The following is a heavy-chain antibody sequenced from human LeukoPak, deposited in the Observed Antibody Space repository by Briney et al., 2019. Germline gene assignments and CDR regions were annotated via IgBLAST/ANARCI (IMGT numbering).Heavy chain of an antibody. CDR1: GGPISNKY. J-gene: IGHJ5*02. Sequence: SETLSLTCTVSGGPISNKYWSWIRQPPGKGLEWIGYIHYNGNTNYNPSLKSRVTMSVDTSKNQFSLKLTSVTAADTAVYHCATLDGRNSYYDFWTGRNWFDPWGQGTLVIVSS. CDR2: IHYNGNT. D-gene: IGHD3-3*01. CDR3: ATLDGRNSYYDFWTGRNWFDP. V-gene: IGHV4-59*01.